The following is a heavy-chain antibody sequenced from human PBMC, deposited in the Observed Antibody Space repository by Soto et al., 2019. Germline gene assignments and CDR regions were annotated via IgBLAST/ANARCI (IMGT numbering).Heavy chain of an antibody. D-gene: IGHD5-12*01. V-gene: IGHV3-7*01. J-gene: IGHJ4*02. CDR1: GFTFSNYW. Sequence: EVPLVESGGGLVQPGGSLRLSCAASGFTFSNYWLSWVRQAPGKGLEWVANIKKDGSEKYYVGSVVGRFTISRDNAENSLYLQMNSLRAEDTAVYYCARLYLAATITSLDYWGQGTLVTVSS. CDR2: IKKDGSEK. CDR3: ARLYLAATITSLDY.